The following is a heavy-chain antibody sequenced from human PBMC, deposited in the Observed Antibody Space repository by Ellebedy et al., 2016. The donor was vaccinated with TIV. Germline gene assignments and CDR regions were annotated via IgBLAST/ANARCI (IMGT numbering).Heavy chain of an antibody. CDR2: ISHTGSRT. CDR1: GFTFNSYA. V-gene: IGHV3-23*01. Sequence: GESLKISCAASGFTFNSYAMSSVRQAPGKGLEWVSTISHTGSRTYYANSVEGRFIISRDNSKRTLYLQMNSLRAEDTAVYYCAKGRGGGSDSSAPRYYFDSWGLGTLVTVSS. D-gene: IGHD6-19*01. CDR3: AKGRGGGSDSSAPRYYFDS. J-gene: IGHJ4*02.